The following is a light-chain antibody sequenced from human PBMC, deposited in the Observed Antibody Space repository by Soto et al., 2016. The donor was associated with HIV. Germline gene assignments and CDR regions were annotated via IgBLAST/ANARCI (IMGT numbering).Light chain of an antibody. CDR1: QDISSW. Sequence: DIQMTQSPSSVSASVGDRITITCRASQDISSWLAWYQRKPGKAPKLLIYGASTLHTGVPSRFSGSGSGTDFTLTISSLQPEDFATYYCQQANTFPPPFGGGTKVEIK. CDR2: GAS. CDR3: QQANTFPPP. J-gene: IGKJ4*01. V-gene: IGKV1-12*01.